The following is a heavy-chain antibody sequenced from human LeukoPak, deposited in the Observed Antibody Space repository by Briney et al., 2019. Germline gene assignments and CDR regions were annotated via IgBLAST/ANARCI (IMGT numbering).Heavy chain of an antibody. CDR1: GGSISGYY. CDR3: ARVRDILTGYVPYFDY. CDR2: MYTSGST. V-gene: IGHV4-4*07. J-gene: IGHJ4*02. Sequence: SETLSLTCTVSGGSISGYYWSWIRQPAGKGLEWIGRMYTSGSTNYNPSLKSRVTISVDTSKNQFSLKLSSVTAADTAVYYCARVRDILTGYVPYFDYWGQGTLVTVSS. D-gene: IGHD3-9*01.